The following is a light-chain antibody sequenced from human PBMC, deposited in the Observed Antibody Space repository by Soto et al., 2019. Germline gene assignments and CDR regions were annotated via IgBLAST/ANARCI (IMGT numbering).Light chain of an antibody. CDR3: QSYDNSLSGLV. Sequence: QSVLTQPPSVSGAPGQRVTISCTGSSSNIGAGYDVQWYQQLPGTAPRLLIHANSNRPSGVPDRLSGSKSGTSGSLAITGLHAEDEGDYYCQSYDNSLSGLVVGGGTKLTVL. J-gene: IGLJ3*02. V-gene: IGLV1-40*01. CDR2: ANS. CDR1: SSNIGAGYD.